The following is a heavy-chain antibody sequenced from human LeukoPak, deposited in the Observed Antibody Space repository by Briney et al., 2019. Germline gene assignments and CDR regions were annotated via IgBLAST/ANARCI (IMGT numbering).Heavy chain of an antibody. D-gene: IGHD3-10*01. CDR1: GFTFSSYA. CDR2: ISGSGGST. J-gene: IGHJ4*02. CDR3: AKGLVWFGELSKYYFDY. V-gene: IGHV3-23*01. Sequence: GGSLRLSCAASGFTFSSYAMSWVRQAPGKGLEWVSAISGSGGSTYYADSVKGRFTISRDNSKNTLYLQMNSLRAEDTAVYYCAKGLVWFGELSKYYFDYWGQGTLVTVSS.